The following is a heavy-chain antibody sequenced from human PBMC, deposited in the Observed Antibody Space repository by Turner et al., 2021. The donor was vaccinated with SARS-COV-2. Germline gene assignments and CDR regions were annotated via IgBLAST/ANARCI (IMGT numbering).Heavy chain of an antibody. CDR3: AKDLGQLDWFDP. CDR1: GFTFSSYS. J-gene: IGHJ5*02. CDR2: ISYDGSNK. D-gene: IGHD6-13*01. Sequence: VQLVESGGGLVKPGGSLRLSCAASGFTFSSYSMNWVRQAPGKGLEWVAVISYDGSNKYYADSVKGRFTISRDNSKNTLYLQMNSLRAEDTAVYYCAKDLGQLDWFDPWGQGTLVTVSS. V-gene: IGHV3-30*18.